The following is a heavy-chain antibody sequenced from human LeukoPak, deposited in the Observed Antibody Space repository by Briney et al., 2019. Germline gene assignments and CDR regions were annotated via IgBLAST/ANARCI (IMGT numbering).Heavy chain of an antibody. CDR2: IIPILGIA. V-gene: IGHV1-69*04. D-gene: IGHD6-13*01. CDR3: ARGGISSSYDY. CDR1: GGTFSSYA. Sequence: GASVKVSFKASGGTFSSYAISWVRQAPGQGLEWMGRIIPILGIANYAQKFQGRVTITADTSTSTAYMELRSLRSDDTAVYYCARGGISSSYDYWGQGTLVTVSS. J-gene: IGHJ4*02.